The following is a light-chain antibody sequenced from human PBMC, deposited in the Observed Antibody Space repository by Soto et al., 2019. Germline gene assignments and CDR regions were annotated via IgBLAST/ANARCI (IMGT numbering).Light chain of an antibody. Sequence: DIQMTQSPSSVSASVGDRFTVAFRASQGISSWLAWYQKKPGKAPKLLIYAASSLQSGVPSRFSGSGSGTEFTLTISSLQPDDFATYYCQHYNSYSEAFGQGTKVDI. CDR3: QHYNSYSEA. J-gene: IGKJ1*01. CDR2: AAS. V-gene: IGKV1D-16*01. CDR1: QGISSW.